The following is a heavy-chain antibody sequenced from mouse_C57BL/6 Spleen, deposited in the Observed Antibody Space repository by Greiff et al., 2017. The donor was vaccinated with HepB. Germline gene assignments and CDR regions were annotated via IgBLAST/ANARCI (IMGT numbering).Heavy chain of an antibody. J-gene: IGHJ3*01. CDR1: GYTFTSYW. CDR2: IYPSDSET. D-gene: IGHD2-5*01. Sequence: QVQLKQPGAELVRPGSSVKLSCKASGYTFTSYWMDWVKQRPGQGLEWIGNIYPSDSETHYNQKFKDKATLTVDKSSSTAYMQLSSLTSEDSAVYYCARWPYSNYGFAYWGQGTLVTVSA. CDR3: ARWPYSNYGFAY. V-gene: IGHV1-61*01.